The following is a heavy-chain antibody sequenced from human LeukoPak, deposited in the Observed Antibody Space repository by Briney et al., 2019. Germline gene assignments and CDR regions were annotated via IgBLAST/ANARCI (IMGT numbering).Heavy chain of an antibody. D-gene: IGHD6-13*01. CDR2: ISGSGGST. J-gene: IGHJ4*02. Sequence: GRSLRLSCAASGFTFSSYAMSWVRQAPGKGLEWVSAISGSGGSTYYADSVKGRFTISRDNSKNTLYLQMNSLRAEDTAVYYCAILPGYSSGWYEVNYWGQGTLVTVSS. CDR1: GFTFSSYA. V-gene: IGHV3-23*01. CDR3: AILPGYSSGWYEVNY.